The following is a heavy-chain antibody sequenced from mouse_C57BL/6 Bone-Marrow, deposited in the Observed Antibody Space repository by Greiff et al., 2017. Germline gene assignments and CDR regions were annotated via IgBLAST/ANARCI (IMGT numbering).Heavy chain of an antibody. CDR2: IDPSDSYT. J-gene: IGHJ3*01. CDR1: GYTFTSYW. Sequence: QVQLKQPGAELVMPGASVKLSCKASGYTFTSYWMHWVKQRPGQGLEWIGEIDPSDSYTNYNQKFKGKSTLTVDKSSSTAYMQLSSLTSEDSAVYYCARNDYDGFAYWGQGTLVTVSA. CDR3: ARNDYDGFAY. V-gene: IGHV1-69*01. D-gene: IGHD2-4*01.